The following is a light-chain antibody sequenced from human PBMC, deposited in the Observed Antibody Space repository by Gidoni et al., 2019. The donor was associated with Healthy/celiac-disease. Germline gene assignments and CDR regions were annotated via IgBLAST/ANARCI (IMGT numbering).Light chain of an antibody. J-gene: IGKJ5*01. CDR1: QDISNY. Sequence: DIQMTQSPSSLSASVGDRVTITCQASQDISNYLNWYQQKPGKAPKPLIYDASNLETGVPSRFSGSGSVTDFTFTISSLQPEDIATYYCEQYDNLPITFGQGTRLEIK. V-gene: IGKV1-33*01. CDR2: DAS. CDR3: EQYDNLPIT.